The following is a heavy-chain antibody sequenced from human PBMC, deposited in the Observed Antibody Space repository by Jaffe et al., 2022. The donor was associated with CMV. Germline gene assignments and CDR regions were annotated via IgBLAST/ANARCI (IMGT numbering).Heavy chain of an antibody. J-gene: IGHJ6*03. CDR2: ISSSSSYT. CDR1: GFTFSDYY. V-gene: IGHV3-11*06. CDR3: ARDGQTRNYYYYMDV. Sequence: QVQLVESGGGLVKPGGSLRLSCAASGFTFSDYYMSWIRQAPGKGLEWVSYISSSSSYTNYADSVKGRFTISRDNAKNSLYLQMNSLRAEDTAVYYCARDGQTRNYYYYMDVWGKGTTVTVSS.